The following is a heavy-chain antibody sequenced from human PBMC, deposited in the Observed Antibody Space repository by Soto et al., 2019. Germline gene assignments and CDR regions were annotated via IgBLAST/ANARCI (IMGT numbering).Heavy chain of an antibody. CDR3: ATPGIYDSLAYYYGMDV. Sequence: GGSLRLSCAASGFTFSDYYMSWIRQAPGKGLEWVSYISSSGSTMYYAVSVKGRFTISRDNAKNSLYLQMNSLRAEDTAVYYCATPGIYDSLAYYYGMDVWGQGTTVTVSS. D-gene: IGHD3-3*01. J-gene: IGHJ6*02. CDR1: GFTFSDYY. CDR2: ISSSGSTM. V-gene: IGHV3-11*01.